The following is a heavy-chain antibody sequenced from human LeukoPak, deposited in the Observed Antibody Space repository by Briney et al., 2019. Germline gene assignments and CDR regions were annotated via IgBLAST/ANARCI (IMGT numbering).Heavy chain of an antibody. V-gene: IGHV1-2*02. CDR2: INPNNGDT. J-gene: IGHJ4*02. D-gene: IGHD4-17*01. CDR1: GYTFTAYS. CDR3: ARGRGDYGDYDY. Sequence: ASVKVSCKASGYTFTAYSIHWVRQAPGQGLEWMGWINPNNGDTNYAQNFQGRVTLTRDTSISTAYMELSRLRSDDTAVYYCARGRGDYGDYDYWGQGTLVTVSS.